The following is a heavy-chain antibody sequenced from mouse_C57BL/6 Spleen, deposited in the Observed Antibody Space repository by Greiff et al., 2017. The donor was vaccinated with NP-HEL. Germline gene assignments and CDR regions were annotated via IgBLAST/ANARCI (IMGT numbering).Heavy chain of an antibody. CDR1: GYTFTDYY. CDR2: INPNNGGT. CDR3: SRSGFYYGSSYNAMDY. D-gene: IGHD1-1*01. V-gene: IGHV1-26*01. J-gene: IGHJ4*01. Sequence: EVQLQQSGPELVKPGASVKISCKASGYTFTDYYMNWVKQSHGKSLEWIGDINPNNGGTSYNQKFKGKATLTVDKSSSTAYMELRRLTSEDSAVYYCSRSGFYYGSSYNAMDYWGQGTSVTVSS.